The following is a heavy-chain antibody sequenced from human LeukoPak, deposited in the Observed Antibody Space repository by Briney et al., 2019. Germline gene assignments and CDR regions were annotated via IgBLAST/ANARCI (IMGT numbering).Heavy chain of an antibody. D-gene: IGHD5-18*01. CDR2: LDAEDVET. CDR3: ARDRDVDTAMALVYYYYYGMDV. V-gene: IGHV1-24*01. J-gene: IGHJ6*02. CDR1: GYTLTELS. Sequence: ASVKVSCKVSGYTLTELSMHGVRQAPGKGLGWMGGLDAEDVETIYGQKCQGRVTMTEDTSTDTAYMALRSLRSDDTAVYYCARDRDVDTAMALVYYYYYGMDVWGQGTTVTVSS.